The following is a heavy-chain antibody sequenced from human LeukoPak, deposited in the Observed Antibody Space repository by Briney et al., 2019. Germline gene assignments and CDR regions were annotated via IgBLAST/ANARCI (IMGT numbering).Heavy chain of an antibody. CDR2: ISYDGSNK. CDR1: GFTFSSYA. Sequence: PGGSLRLSCAASGFTFSSYAMHWVRQAPGKGLEWVAVISYDGSNKYYADSVKGRFTISRDNSKNTLYLQMNSLRAEDTAVYYCAKDSRGSSAWNHWGQGTLVTVSS. CDR3: AKDSRGSSAWNH. J-gene: IGHJ5*02. V-gene: IGHV3-30*04. D-gene: IGHD2-2*01.